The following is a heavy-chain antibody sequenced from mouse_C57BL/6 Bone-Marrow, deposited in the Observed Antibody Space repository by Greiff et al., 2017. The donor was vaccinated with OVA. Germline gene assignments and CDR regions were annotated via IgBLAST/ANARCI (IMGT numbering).Heavy chain of an antibody. CDR2: IDPSDSYT. V-gene: IGHV1-69*01. Sequence: VHVKQPGAELVMPGASVKLSCKASGYTFTSYWMHWVKQRPGQGLEWIGEIDPSDSYTNYNQKFKGKSTLTVDKSSSTAYMQLSSLTSEDSAVYYCARGLLFDYWGQGTTLTVSS. CDR1: GYTFTSYW. D-gene: IGHD2-3*01. CDR3: ARGLLFDY. J-gene: IGHJ2*01.